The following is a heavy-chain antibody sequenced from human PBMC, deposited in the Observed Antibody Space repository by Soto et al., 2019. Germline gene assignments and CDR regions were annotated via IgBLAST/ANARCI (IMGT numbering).Heavy chain of an antibody. CDR3: TREGSAPYYYYGMDA. D-gene: IGHD3-10*01. Sequence: ASVKVSCKASGYTFTSYAMHWVRQAPGQRLEWMGWINAGNGNTNYAQNFQGRVIVTADTSTSTAYMELRSLRSDDTAVYYCTREGSAPYYYYGMDAWGQGTTVTVSS. CDR2: INAGNGNT. CDR1: GYTFTSYA. J-gene: IGHJ6*02. V-gene: IGHV1-3*01.